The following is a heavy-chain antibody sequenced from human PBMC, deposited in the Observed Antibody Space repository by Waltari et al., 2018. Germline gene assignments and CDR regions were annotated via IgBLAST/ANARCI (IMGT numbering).Heavy chain of an antibody. CDR3: TTDRGITARPLFDS. V-gene: IGHV3-15*01. Sequence: EVQLVESGGGLVKPGGSLRLSCAASGFTFNDAWMGWVRQAPGKGLEWLGRIKSKSAGGTTDYAAPVQGRFAISRDDSNNILYLQMSSLRTDDTALYYCTTDRGITARPLFDSWGQGALVTVSS. J-gene: IGHJ4*02. CDR2: IKSKSAGGTT. D-gene: IGHD6-6*01. CDR1: GFTFNDAW.